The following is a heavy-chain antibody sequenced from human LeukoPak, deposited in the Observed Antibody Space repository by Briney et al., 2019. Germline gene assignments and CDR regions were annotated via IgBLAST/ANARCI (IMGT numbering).Heavy chain of an antibody. CDR2: ISGSGGST. CDR1: GFTFSRHA. J-gene: IGHJ4*02. D-gene: IGHD2-2*01. V-gene: IGHV3-23*01. Sequence: GGSLRLSCAASGFTFSRHAMSWVRQAPGQGLEWVSDISGSGGSTYYADSVKGRFTISRDNAKNTLFLQMNSLTAEDTAVYYCAKSGCSSTSCYDSDYWGQGTLVTVSS. CDR3: AKSGCSSTSCYDSDY.